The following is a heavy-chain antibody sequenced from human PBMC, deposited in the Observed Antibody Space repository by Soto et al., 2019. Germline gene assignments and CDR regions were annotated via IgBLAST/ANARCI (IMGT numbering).Heavy chain of an antibody. Sequence: PGGSLRLSCTASGFTFGGYAMSWFRQAPGKGLEWVGFIRSKAYGGTTEYAASVKGRFTISRDDSKSIAYLQMNSLKTEDTAVYYCTSKEPAAISDAFDISGQGTMVLVSS. V-gene: IGHV3-49*03. CDR1: GFTFGGYA. J-gene: IGHJ3*02. CDR2: IRSKAYGGTT. CDR3: TSKEPAAISDAFDI. D-gene: IGHD2-2*01.